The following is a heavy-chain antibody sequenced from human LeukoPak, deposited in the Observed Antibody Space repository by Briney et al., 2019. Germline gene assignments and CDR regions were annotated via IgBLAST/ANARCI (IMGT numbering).Heavy chain of an antibody. CDR2: ISSSSRTI. J-gene: IGHJ4*02. V-gene: IGHV3-48*01. CDR1: GFTFSTYN. CDR3: AGDFLEDTQ. Sequence: PGGSLRLSCAASGFTFSTYNMNWIRQAPGKGLEWLSYISSSSRTIHYADSVKGRFTISRDNAKNSLYLQMNSLRAEDTAVYYCAGDFLEDTQRGQGTVVTVSS. D-gene: IGHD2-15*01.